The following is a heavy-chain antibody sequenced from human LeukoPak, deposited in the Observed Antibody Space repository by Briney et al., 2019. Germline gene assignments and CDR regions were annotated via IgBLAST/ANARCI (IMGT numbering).Heavy chain of an antibody. Sequence: GRSLRLSCAASGFTVSTNYMTWVHQSLGKGLEWVSAIDSGGNTFYADSVNGRFTISRDNSKNTLSLQMKSLRADDTAVYYCARVSRLIGYFDYWGQGTLVTVSS. CDR1: GFTVSTNY. CDR3: ARVSRLIGYFDY. J-gene: IGHJ4*02. CDR2: IDSGGNT. D-gene: IGHD3-22*01. V-gene: IGHV3-53*01.